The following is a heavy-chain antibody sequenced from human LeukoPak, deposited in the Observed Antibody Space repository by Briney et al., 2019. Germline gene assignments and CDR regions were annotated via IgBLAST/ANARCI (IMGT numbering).Heavy chain of an antibody. J-gene: IGHJ4*02. CDR3: ARATTAYSGLIDY. V-gene: IGHV1-18*01. D-gene: IGHD2-21*01. CDR1: GYIFTSYS. Sequence: ASVKVSCKTSGYIFTSYSITWVRQGPGQGLEWMGGISPYNGHTNYAQKLQARVTMTTDTSTGTAYMELRSLRSDDTAVYSCARATTAYSGLIDYWGQGTLVTVSS. CDR2: ISPYNGHT.